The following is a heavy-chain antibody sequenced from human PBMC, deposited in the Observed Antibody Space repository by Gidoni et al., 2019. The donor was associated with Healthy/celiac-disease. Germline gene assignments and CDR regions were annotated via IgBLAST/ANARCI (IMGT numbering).Heavy chain of an antibody. CDR3: AKNAFRRRKYDSSGWNWFDP. D-gene: IGHD3-22*01. V-gene: IGHV3-23*01. J-gene: IGHJ5*02. Sequence: EVQLLESGGGLVQPGGSLRLSCAASGFTFSSYAMSWVRQAPGKGLEWVSAISGSGGSTYYADSVKGRFTISRDNSKNTLYLQMNSLRAEDTAVYYCAKNAFRRRKYDSSGWNWFDPWGQGTLVTVSS. CDR2: ISGSGGST. CDR1: GFTFSSYA.